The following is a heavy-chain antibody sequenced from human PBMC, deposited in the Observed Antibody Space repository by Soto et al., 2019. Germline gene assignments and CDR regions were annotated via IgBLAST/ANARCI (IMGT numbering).Heavy chain of an antibody. V-gene: IGHV3-11*01. CDR1: GFTFSDYY. Sequence: GGSLRLSCAASGFTFSDYYMSWIRQAPGKGLEWVSYISSSGSTIYYADSVKGRFTISRDNAKNSLYLQMNSLRAEDTAVYYCARASARGQTVTTVDYYYYMDVWGKGTTVTVSS. D-gene: IGHD4-17*01. CDR3: ARASARGQTVTTVDYYYYMDV. CDR2: ISSSGSTI. J-gene: IGHJ6*03.